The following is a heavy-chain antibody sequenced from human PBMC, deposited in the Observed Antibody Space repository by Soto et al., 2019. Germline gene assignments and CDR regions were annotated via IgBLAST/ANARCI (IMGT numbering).Heavy chain of an antibody. CDR2: IIPFFGTS. Sequence: QVQLVQSGAEVKKPGASVKVSCKASGGNFRSESINWVRQAPGQGLEWMGGIIPFFGTSDYAQKFQGRLRITADESTTTGYMGLSTLRSQDTAVEYCARGREFGGNSDGYDIWGQGTMVTVSS. D-gene: IGHD2-21*02. J-gene: IGHJ3*02. CDR1: GGNFRSES. V-gene: IGHV1-69*12. CDR3: ARGREFGGNSDGYDI.